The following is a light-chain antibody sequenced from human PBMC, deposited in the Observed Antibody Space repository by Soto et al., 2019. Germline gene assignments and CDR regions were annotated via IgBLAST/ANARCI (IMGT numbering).Light chain of an antibody. CDR3: QQYYISPFA. J-gene: IGKJ4*01. CDR1: QSLLYSSNNQNY. V-gene: IGKV4-1*01. CDR2: WAS. Sequence: DIVLTQSPDSLAVSLGARATINCKSSQSLLYSSNNQNYLAWYQQKPGQTPKLLIYWASTRESGVPDRFSGSGSGTDFTLTISNLQAEDVAVYYYQQYYISPFAFGGGTEVEIK.